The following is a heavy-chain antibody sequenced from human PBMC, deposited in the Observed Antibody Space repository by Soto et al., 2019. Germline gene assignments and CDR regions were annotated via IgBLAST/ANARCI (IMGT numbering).Heavy chain of an antibody. CDR1: GFTFSSYL. CDR3: ARETNAVVSCDS. V-gene: IGHV3-74*01. CDR2: INSDGSGA. J-gene: IGHJ4*02. Sequence: EVQLLESGGGLVQPGGSLRLSCAASGFTFSSYLMHWVRQAPEKGLVWVARINSDGSGASYADSVKGRFTISRDNAKNTLYLHMSTLRAEDTALYYCARETNAVVSCDSWGQGTLVTVSS.